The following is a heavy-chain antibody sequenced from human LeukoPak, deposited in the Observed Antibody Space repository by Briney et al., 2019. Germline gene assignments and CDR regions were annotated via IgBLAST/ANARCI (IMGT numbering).Heavy chain of an antibody. CDR3: ASRRSGWPNDAFDI. CDR1: GFIFGGYT. CDR2: ISPSGSNI. Sequence: PGGSLRLSCAGSGFIFGGYTMNWVRQAPGKGLEWLSYISPSGSNIFYADSVKGRFTISRDNAKNSVYLQMDSLRAEDTALYYCASRRSGWPNDAFDIWGQGTMVTVSS. D-gene: IGHD6-19*01. J-gene: IGHJ3*02. V-gene: IGHV3-48*01.